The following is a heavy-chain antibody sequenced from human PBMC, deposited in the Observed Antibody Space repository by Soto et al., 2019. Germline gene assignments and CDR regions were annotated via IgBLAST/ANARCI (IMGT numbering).Heavy chain of an antibody. Sequence: QVQLVQSGPEMKKPGASVKLSCKASGYTFTTYSMHWVRQAPGQRLEWMGWIHAGNGNTEHSQKFQGRVTITRDTSVSTPYLELGSLRSEDTAVYYCARAACSSTSCYNYYAYGMDVWGQGTAVTVS. D-gene: IGHD2-2*01. CDR3: ARAACSSTSCYNYYAYGMDV. V-gene: IGHV1-3*01. CDR1: GYTFTTYS. CDR2: IHAGNGNT. J-gene: IGHJ6*02.